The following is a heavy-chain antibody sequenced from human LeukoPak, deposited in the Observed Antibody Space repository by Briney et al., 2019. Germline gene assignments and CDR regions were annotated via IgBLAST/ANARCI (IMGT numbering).Heavy chain of an antibody. V-gene: IGHV3-48*03. J-gene: IGHJ4*02. CDR1: GVTFSSYE. CDR3: ARDPAPLGY. D-gene: IGHD2-2*01. Sequence: GGSLRLSCAASGVTFSSYEMNWVRQAPGKGLEWVSYISSSGSTIYYADSVKGRFTISRDNAKNSLYLQMNSLRAEDTAVYYCARDPAPLGYWGQGTLVTVSS. CDR2: ISSSGSTI.